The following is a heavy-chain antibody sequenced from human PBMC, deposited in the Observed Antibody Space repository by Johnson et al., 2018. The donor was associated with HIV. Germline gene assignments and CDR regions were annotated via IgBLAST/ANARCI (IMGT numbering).Heavy chain of an antibody. D-gene: IGHD3-3*01. J-gene: IGHJ3*02. CDR3: ARVLQFLEWLPDAFDI. V-gene: IGHV3-25*04. CDR2: VNPNGDNT. CDR1: GFTVGSNS. Sequence: QLVESGGGLVKPGGSLRLSCAASGFTVGSNSMTWVRQAPGKGLELVGQVNPNGDNTYLIDSGKDRFNPSRDNAKNTLHLQINSLRAEDTAVYYCARVLQFLEWLPDAFDIWGQGTMVTVSS.